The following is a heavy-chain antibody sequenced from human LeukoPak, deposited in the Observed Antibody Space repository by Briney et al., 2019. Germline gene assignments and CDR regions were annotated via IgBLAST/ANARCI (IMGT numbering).Heavy chain of an antibody. Sequence: AGGSLRLSCAASGFTVSSNYMSWGRQAPGRGLEWVSVIYSGGSTYYADSVKGRFTISRDNSKNTLYLQMNSLRAEDTAVYYCARARNYDYVWGSYPPAGYYFDYWGQGTLFTVSS. J-gene: IGHJ4*02. V-gene: IGHV3-53*01. D-gene: IGHD3-16*01. CDR1: GFTVSSNY. CDR2: IYSGGST. CDR3: ARARNYDYVWGSYPPAGYYFDY.